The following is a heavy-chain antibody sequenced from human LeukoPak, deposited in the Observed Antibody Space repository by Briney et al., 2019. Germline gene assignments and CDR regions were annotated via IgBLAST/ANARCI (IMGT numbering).Heavy chain of an antibody. CDR3: AKGLYSNLLGFDY. CDR2: ISWNSGSI. J-gene: IGHJ4*02. D-gene: IGHD4-11*01. Sequence: PGRSLRLSCAASGFTFDDYAMYWVRQAPGKGLEWVSGISWNSGSIGHADSVKGRFTISRDNAKNSLYLQMNSLRAEDMALYYCAKGLYSNLLGFDYCGQGTLVTVSS. V-gene: IGHV3-9*03. CDR1: GFTFDDYA.